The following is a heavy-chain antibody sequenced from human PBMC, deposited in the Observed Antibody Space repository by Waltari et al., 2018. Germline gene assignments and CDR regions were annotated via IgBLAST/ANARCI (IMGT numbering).Heavy chain of an antibody. CDR3: ARMGSGSYYKGGASDDY. J-gene: IGHJ4*02. CDR1: GYTFTGYY. CDR2: INPNSGGT. Sequence: QVQLVQSGAEVKKPGASVKVSCTASGYTFTGYYMHWVRQAPGQGLEWMGRINPNSGGTNYAQKFQGRVTMTRDTSISTAYMELSRLRSDDTAVYYCARMGSGSYYKGGASDDYWGQGTLVTVSS. V-gene: IGHV1-2*06. D-gene: IGHD3-10*01.